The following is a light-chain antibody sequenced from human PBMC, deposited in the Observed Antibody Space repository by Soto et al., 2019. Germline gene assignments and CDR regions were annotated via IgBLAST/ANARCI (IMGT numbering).Light chain of an antibody. Sequence: DIQMTQSPSSLSASVGDRVTITCRASQSINSYLNWYQQKPGKAPKLLIYAASSLQTGVPSRFSGSGSETDFTLTISSLHPEDLATYYCQQSYNTPYTFGQGTKLEIK. CDR2: AAS. J-gene: IGKJ2*01. CDR3: QQSYNTPYT. CDR1: QSINSY. V-gene: IGKV1-39*01.